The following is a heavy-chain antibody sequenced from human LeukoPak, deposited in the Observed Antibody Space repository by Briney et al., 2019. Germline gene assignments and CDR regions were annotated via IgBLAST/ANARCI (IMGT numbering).Heavy chain of an antibody. D-gene: IGHD3-22*01. CDR3: ARGDSFYDSSGLGY. CDR1: GGSFSGYY. CDR2: INHSGST. V-gene: IGHV4-34*01. Sequence: PSETLSLTCAVYGGSFSGYYWSWIRQPPGKALEWIGEINHSGSTNYNPSLKSRVTISVDTSKNQFSLKLSSVTAADTAVYYCARGDSFYDSSGLGYWGQGTLVTVSS. J-gene: IGHJ4*02.